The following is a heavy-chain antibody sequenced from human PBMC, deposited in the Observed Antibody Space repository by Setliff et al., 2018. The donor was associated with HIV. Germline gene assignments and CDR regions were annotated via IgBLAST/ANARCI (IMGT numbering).Heavy chain of an antibody. V-gene: IGHV4-31*03. CDR2: IYYNGNT. Sequence: TLSLTCTVSGGSISSGGYYWSWIRQHPERGLEWMGYIYYNGNTYYSPSLKSRVSISLDKAQNHFSLKLSSVTVADSAVYYCARVELSHYHDSWGQGTLVTVSS. CDR1: GGSISSGGYY. J-gene: IGHJ4*02. CDR3: ARVELSHYHDS. D-gene: IGHD1-26*01.